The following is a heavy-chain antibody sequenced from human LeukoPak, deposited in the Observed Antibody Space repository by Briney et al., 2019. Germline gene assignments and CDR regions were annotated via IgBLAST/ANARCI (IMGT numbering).Heavy chain of an antibody. CDR3: APGGVVPAAMPDY. CDR2: VNPNSGGT. V-gene: IGHV1-2*02. Sequence: ASVKVSCKTSGDTFTTYAIIWVRQAPGQGLEWMGWVNPNSGGTNYAQKFQGRVTMTRDTSISTAYMELSRLRSDDTAVYYCAPGGVVPAAMPDYWGQGTLVTVSS. CDR1: GDTFTTYA. J-gene: IGHJ4*02. D-gene: IGHD2-2*01.